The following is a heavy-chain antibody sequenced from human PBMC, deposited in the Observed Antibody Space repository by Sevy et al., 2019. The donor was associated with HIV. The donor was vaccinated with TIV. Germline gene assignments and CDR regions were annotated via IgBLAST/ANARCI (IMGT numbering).Heavy chain of an antibody. D-gene: IGHD1-26*01. CDR3: TRWSGSQSIFDY. CDR2: FKSKIHGGTT. V-gene: IGHV3-49*04. Sequence: GGSLRLSCTASGFIFGDYGMSWVRQAPGKGLEWIAFFKSKIHGGTTENAASVKGRFTISRDDSKNIVYFQMGNLKTDDTAVYYCTRWSGSQSIFDYWGQGTLVTVSS. CDR1: GFIFGDYG. J-gene: IGHJ4*02.